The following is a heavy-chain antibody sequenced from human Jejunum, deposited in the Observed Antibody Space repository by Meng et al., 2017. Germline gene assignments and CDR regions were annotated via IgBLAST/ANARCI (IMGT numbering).Heavy chain of an antibody. D-gene: IGHD7-27*01. CDR1: GFTFRSDG. CDR3: AKIGQVGNWYFDL. Sequence: EVQLLEAGGGLVQPGGSLRGSCEATGFTFRSDGMSWVRQAPGKGLEWVSCISSSGGLTYYADSVKGRFTISRDNSKITLYLQMNSLRAEDTAVYYCAKIGQVGNWYFDLWGRGTLVTVSS. V-gene: IGHV3-23*01. CDR2: ISSSGGLT. J-gene: IGHJ2*01.